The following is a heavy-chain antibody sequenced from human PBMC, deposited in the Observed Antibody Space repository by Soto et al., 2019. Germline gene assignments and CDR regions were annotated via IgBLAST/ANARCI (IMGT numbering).Heavy chain of an antibody. CDR3: ASGRTFGDY. V-gene: IGHV3-66*01. Sequence: EVQLVESGGGLVQPGGSLRLSCAASGFTVSSNYMSWVRQAPGKGLEWVSVIYSGGSTYYADSVKGRFTISGDNSKNPRYLQMNSLGAEDTAVYYSASGRTFGDYWGQGALVTVSS. CDR2: IYSGGST. J-gene: IGHJ4*02. D-gene: IGHD3-16*01. CDR1: GFTVSSNY.